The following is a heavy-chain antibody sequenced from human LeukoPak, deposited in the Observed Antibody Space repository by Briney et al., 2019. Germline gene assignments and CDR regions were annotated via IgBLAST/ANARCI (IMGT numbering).Heavy chain of an antibody. CDR1: GASINSDF. CDR2: IYYSGST. V-gene: IGHV4-59*01. Sequence: SETLSLTCTVSGASINSDFWSWIRQPPGKGLEWIGYIYYSGSTYYNPSLKSRVTISVDTSKNHFSLKPSSVTAADTAVYYCATDNSYGSGSYYTWGQGTLVTVSS. CDR3: ATDNSYGSGSYYT. J-gene: IGHJ4*02. D-gene: IGHD3-10*01.